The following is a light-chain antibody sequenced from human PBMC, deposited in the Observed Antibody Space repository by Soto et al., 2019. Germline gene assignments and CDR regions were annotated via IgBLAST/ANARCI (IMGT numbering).Light chain of an antibody. J-gene: IGLJ1*01. Sequence: QSALTQPASVSGSPGQSITISCTGTSSDVGAYNYVSWYQQHPGKAPKLMIYEVSNRPSGVSNRFSGSKSGNTASLTISGLQAEDEADYYCSSYTGSSTPCVFGTGTKLTFL. CDR3: SSYTGSSTPCV. V-gene: IGLV2-14*01. CDR1: SSDVGAYNY. CDR2: EVS.